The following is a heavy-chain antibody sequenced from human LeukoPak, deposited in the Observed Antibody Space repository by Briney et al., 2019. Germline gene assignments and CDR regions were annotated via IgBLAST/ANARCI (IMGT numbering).Heavy chain of an antibody. D-gene: IGHD3-22*01. J-gene: IGHJ4*02. CDR2: IYYSGST. CDR3: ARVVYYYDSSGYYPRNYYFDY. V-gene: IGHV4-59*01. Sequence: SETLSLTCTVSGGSISSYYWSWIRQPPGKGLEWIGYIYYSGSTNYNPSLKGRVTISVDTSKNQFSLKLSSVTAADTAVYYCARVVYYYDSSGYYPRNYYFDYWGQGTLVTVSS. CDR1: GGSISSYY.